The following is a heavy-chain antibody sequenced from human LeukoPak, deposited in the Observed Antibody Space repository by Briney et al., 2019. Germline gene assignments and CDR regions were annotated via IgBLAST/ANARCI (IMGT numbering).Heavy chain of an antibody. J-gene: IGHJ4*02. CDR3: AKEDNYYDSSGYLGY. CDR1: GFNFDNYA. V-gene: IGHV3-30*04. CDR2: ISHDERTK. Sequence: GGSLRLSCVASGFNFDNYAMHWVRQPLGKGLEWVAVISHDERTKYYADSVKGRFTISRDNSKNTLYLQMNSLRAEDTAVYYCAKEDNYYDSSGYLGYWGQGTLVTVSS. D-gene: IGHD3-22*01.